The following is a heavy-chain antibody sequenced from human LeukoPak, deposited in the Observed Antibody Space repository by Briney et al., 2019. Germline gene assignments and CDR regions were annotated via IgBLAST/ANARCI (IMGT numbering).Heavy chain of an antibody. J-gene: IGHJ4*02. CDR1: GYTFTSYD. Sequence: GASVKVSCKASGYTFTSYDINWVRQATGQGLEWMGWMNPNSGNTGYAQKFQGRVTMTRNTSISTAYMELSSLRSEDTAVYYCARGIAAAGMNDYWGQGTLVTVSS. CDR2: MNPNSGNT. D-gene: IGHD6-13*01. CDR3: ARGIAAAGMNDY. V-gene: IGHV1-8*01.